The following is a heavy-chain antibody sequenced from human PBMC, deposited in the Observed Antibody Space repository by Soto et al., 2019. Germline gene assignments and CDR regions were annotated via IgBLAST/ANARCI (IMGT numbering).Heavy chain of an antibody. CDR1: GNPISVDDHY. D-gene: IGHD3-22*01. J-gene: IGHJ4*02. V-gene: IGHV4-30-4*01. CDR3: ARDNGYYDSVYWSTHGPFEY. Sequence: VQLQESCPGGVRSSQTLSLTCTVSGNPISVDDHYWNWIRQSPGRGLEWIGYSSYRGGTYYNPSLKSCVTRSIDTSRNQSSLELRSVTAAHTAVYYCARDNGYYDSVYWSTHGPFEYWGQGSLVTVSS. CDR2: SSYRGGT.